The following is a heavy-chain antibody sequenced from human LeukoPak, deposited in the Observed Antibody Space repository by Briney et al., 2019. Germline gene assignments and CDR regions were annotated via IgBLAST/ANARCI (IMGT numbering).Heavy chain of an antibody. CDR3: ASEGYCSRTSCYLYY. CDR2: ISAYNGNT. V-gene: IGHV1-18*01. J-gene: IGHJ4*02. Sequence: ASVKVSCKASGYTFTSYGISWVRQAPGQGLEWMGWISAYNGNTNYAQKLQGRVTMTTDTSTSTAYMELRSLRSDDTAVYYCASEGYCSRTSCYLYYWGQGTLVTVSS. CDR1: GYTFTSYG. D-gene: IGHD2-2*01.